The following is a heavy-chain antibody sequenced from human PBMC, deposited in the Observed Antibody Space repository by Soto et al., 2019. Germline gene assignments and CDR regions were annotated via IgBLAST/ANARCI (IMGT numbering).Heavy chain of an antibody. CDR1: GFTFSSYG. CDR3: AKDDYYDSSGTFQH. Sequence: GSLRLSCAASGFTFSSYGMHWVRQAPGKGLEWVAVISYDGSNKYYADSVKGRFTISRDNSKNTLYLQMNSLRAEDTAVYYCAKDDYYDSSGTFQHWGQGTLVTVS. J-gene: IGHJ1*01. D-gene: IGHD3-22*01. V-gene: IGHV3-30*18. CDR2: ISYDGSNK.